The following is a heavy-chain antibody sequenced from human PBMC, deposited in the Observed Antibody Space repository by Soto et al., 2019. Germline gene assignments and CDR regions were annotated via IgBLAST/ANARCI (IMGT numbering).Heavy chain of an antibody. J-gene: IGHJ4*02. V-gene: IGHV4-34*01. D-gene: IGHD3-10*01. CDR3: ARGHGGIYYGSGSYSY. CDR1: GGSFSGYY. Sequence: SETLSLTCAVYGGSFSGYYWSWIRQPPGKGLEWIGEINHSGSTNYNPSLKSRVTISVDTSKNQFSLKLSSVTAADTAVYYCARGHGGIYYGSGSYSYWGQGTLVTVSS. CDR2: INHSGST.